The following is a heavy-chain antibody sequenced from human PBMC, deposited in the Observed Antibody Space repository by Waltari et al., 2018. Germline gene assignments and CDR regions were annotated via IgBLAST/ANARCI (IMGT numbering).Heavy chain of an antibody. J-gene: IGHJ4*02. CDR1: GGSISSYY. Sequence: QVQLQESGPGLVKPSETLSLTCTVSGGSISSYYCSWIRQPPGKGLEWIGYIYYSGSTNYNPSLKSRVTISVDTSKNQFSLKLSSVTAADTAVYYCARELGESGYPLGFFDYWGQGTLVTVSS. D-gene: IGHD3-22*01. CDR2: IYYSGST. V-gene: IGHV4-59*01. CDR3: ARELGESGYPLGFFDY.